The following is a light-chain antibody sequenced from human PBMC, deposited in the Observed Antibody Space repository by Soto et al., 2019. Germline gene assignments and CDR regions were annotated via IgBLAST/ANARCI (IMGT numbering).Light chain of an antibody. CDR2: DVS. V-gene: IGLV2-14*01. CDR1: SSDFGNYDY. Sequence: QSVLTQPASVSGSPGQSITISCTGTSSDFGNYDYVSWYQQHPGKAPKLMICDVSNRPSGVSNRFSGSKSGNTASLTISWLQAGDEADYYCTPYAGARTYVFGTGTKVTVL. CDR3: TPYAGARTYV. J-gene: IGLJ1*01.